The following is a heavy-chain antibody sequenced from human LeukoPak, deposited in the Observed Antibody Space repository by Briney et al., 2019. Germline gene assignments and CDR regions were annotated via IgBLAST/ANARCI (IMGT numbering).Heavy chain of an antibody. Sequence: GASVKVSCKASGYTFTSYGISWVRQAPGQGLEWMGWISAYNGNTNYAQKFQGRVTMTRDTSISTAYMELSRLRSDDTAVYYCARDRKAARRAPDYWGQGTLVTVSS. V-gene: IGHV1-18*01. CDR3: ARDRKAARRAPDY. CDR1: GYTFTSYG. J-gene: IGHJ4*02. D-gene: IGHD6-6*01. CDR2: ISAYNGNT.